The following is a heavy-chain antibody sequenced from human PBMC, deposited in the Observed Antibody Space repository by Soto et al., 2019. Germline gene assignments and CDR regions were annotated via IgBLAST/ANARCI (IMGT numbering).Heavy chain of an antibody. J-gene: IGHJ4*02. D-gene: IGHD3-22*01. V-gene: IGHV3-23*01. CDR2: ISGSGHAT. Sequence: EVRLLESGVGSVPPGASARLSCLTSGFMFDNYAMSWVRQSPARGLEWVAAISGSGHATYYTQSVRGRFTISRDKSKKTVFLQMNNLRTEDTAIYYCAKGRYFDSSGGCANYWGLGTLVTVSS. CDR1: GFMFDNYA. CDR3: AKGRYFDSSGGCANY.